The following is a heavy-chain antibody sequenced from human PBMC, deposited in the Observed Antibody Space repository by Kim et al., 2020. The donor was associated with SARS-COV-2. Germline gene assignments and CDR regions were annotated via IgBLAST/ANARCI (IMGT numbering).Heavy chain of an antibody. Sequence: GGTNYAQKFQGRVTMTRDTSISTAYMELSRLRSDDTAVYYCARGRGDFDYWGQGTLVTVSS. V-gene: IGHV1-2*02. D-gene: IGHD3-10*01. CDR3: ARGRGDFDY. CDR2: GGT. J-gene: IGHJ4*02.